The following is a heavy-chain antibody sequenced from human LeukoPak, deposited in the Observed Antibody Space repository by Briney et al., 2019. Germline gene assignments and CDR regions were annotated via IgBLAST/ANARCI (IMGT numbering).Heavy chain of an antibody. CDR3: ARGSEQQLYYFDY. D-gene: IGHD6-13*01. CDR2: IYYSGST. Sequence: SETLSLTCTVSGGSICSYYGSWIRQPPGKGLEWIGYIYYSGSTNYNPSLKSRVTISVDTSKNQFSLKLSSVTAADTAVYYCARGSEQQLYYFDYWGQGTLVTVSS. V-gene: IGHV4-59*01. J-gene: IGHJ4*02. CDR1: GGSICSYY.